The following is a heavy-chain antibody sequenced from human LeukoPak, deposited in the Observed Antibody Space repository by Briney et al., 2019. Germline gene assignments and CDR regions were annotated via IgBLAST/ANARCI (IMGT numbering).Heavy chain of an antibody. CDR2: INPKSGAT. D-gene: IGHD6-13*01. V-gene: IGHV1-2*02. Sequence: GASVKVSCKASGYTFNNYYMHWVRQAPGQGLEWMGWINPKSGATNYAQKFQGRVTMTRDTSISTAYMELRRLRSDDTAVYYCAGIAAAGGDYWGQGTLVTVSS. CDR1: GYTFNNYY. J-gene: IGHJ4*02. CDR3: AGIAAAGGDY.